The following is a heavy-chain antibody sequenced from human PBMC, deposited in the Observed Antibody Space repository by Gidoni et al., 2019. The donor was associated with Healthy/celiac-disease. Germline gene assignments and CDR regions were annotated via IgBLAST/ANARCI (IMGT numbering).Heavy chain of an antibody. D-gene: IGHD3-16*01. V-gene: IGHV1-46*01. CDR2: LNPSGGST. CDR1: GYTFTSYY. CDR3: ARDQIIYDYRGTRGGYDY. Sequence: QVQLVQSGAEVKKPGASVKVSCKAFGYTFTSYYIHWVRQAPGQGLEWMGILNPSGGSTSYAQKFQGRVTMTRDTSTSTVYMELSSLRSKDTAVYYCARDQIIYDYRGTRGGYDYWGQGTLVTVSS. J-gene: IGHJ4*02.